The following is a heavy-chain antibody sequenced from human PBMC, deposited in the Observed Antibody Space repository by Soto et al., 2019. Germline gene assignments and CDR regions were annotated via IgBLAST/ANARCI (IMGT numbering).Heavy chain of an antibody. V-gene: IGHV1-2*02. CDR1: GYTFTGYY. J-gene: IGHJ4*02. CDR2: INPNSGGT. CDR3: AKDWSYYYDSSGYSHY. Sequence: GASVKVSCKASGYTFTGYYMHWLRQAPGQGLEWMGWINPNSGGTNYAQKFQGRVTMTRDTSISTAYMELSSLRSDDTAVYYCAKDWSYYYDSSGYSHYWGQGTLVTVSS. D-gene: IGHD3-22*01.